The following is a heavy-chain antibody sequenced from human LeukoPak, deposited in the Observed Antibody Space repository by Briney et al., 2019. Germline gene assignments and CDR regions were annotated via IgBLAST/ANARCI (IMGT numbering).Heavy chain of an antibody. CDR3: AKGAGGFSYYNWFDP. CDR1: GGSISGSPYY. D-gene: IGHD5-18*01. CDR2: IYYSGTT. V-gene: IGHV4-39*07. Sequence: PSETLSLTCTVSGGSISGSPYYWGWIRQPPGKGLEWIGSIYYSGTTHYNPSLESRVTISVDTSKNQFSLKLASVTVADTAIYYCAKGAGGFSYYNWFDPWGQGTLVTVSS. J-gene: IGHJ5*02.